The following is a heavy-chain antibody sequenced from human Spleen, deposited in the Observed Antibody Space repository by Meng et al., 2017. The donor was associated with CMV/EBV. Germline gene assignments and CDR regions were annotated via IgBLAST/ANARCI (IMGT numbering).Heavy chain of an antibody. V-gene: IGHV3-21*01. CDR3: ARGDHESYDYGTDV. Sequence: GGSLRLSCAASGFTFSSYSMNWVRQAPGKGLEWVSSTSGNSAYIYYEDSLKGRFTISRDNAKNSLYLQMNSLRAEDTAVYFCARGDHESYDYGTDVWGQGTTVTVSS. J-gene: IGHJ6*02. CDR1: GFTFSSYS. CDR2: TSGNSAYI.